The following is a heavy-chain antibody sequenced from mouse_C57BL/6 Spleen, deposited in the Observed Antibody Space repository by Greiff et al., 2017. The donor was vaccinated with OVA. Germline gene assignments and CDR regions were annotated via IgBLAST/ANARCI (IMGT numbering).Heavy chain of an antibody. J-gene: IGHJ2*01. Sequence: EVKLMESGPGLVKPSQSLSLTCSVTGYSITSGYYWNWIRQFPGNKLEWMGYISYDGSNNYNPSLKNRISITLDTSKNQFFLKLNSVTTEDTATYYCARVEKDYFDDWGQGTTLTVSS. CDR3: ARVEKDYFDD. CDR2: ISYDGSN. CDR1: GYSITSGYY. V-gene: IGHV3-6*01.